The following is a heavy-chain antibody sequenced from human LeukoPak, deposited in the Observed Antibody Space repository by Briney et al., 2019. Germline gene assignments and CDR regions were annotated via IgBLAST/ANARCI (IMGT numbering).Heavy chain of an antibody. Sequence: PGGSLRLSCAASGFTFSNYSINWVRQAPGKGLEWVSFISSNIITKYYADSVKGRFTISRDNAKNSVYLQMNSLRDEDTAVYYCARDRGYRYGQFDYWGQGTLVTVSP. CDR3: ARDRGYRYGQFDY. CDR2: ISSNIITK. V-gene: IGHV3-48*02. CDR1: GFTFSNYS. D-gene: IGHD5-18*01. J-gene: IGHJ4*02.